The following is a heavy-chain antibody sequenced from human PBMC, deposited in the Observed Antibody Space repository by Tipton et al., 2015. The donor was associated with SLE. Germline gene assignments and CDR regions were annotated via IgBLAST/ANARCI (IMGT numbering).Heavy chain of an antibody. CDR1: GGSISSHY. V-gene: IGHV4-59*11. J-gene: IGHJ4*02. CDR2: IYYSGST. CDR3: ALSLGAALPPLG. Sequence: TLSLTCIVSGGSISSHYWSWIRQPPGKGLEWIGYIYYSGSTNYNPSLKSRVTISIDTSKNQFSLKLSSVTAADTAVYYCALSLGAALPPLGWGQGTLVTVSS. D-gene: IGHD6-13*01.